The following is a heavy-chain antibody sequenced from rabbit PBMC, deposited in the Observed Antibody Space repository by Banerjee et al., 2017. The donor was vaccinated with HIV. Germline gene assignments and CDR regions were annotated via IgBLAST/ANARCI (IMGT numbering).Heavy chain of an antibody. V-gene: IGHV1S45*01. CDR3: ARTGDSSGWGFKL. D-gene: IGHD4-1*01. CDR1: GFSFSSNYW. CDR2: IGTDSSGST. J-gene: IGHJ4*01. Sequence: QEQLEESGGDLVKPEGSLTLTCTASGFSFSSNYWICWVRQAPGKGLEWLACIGTDSSGSTWYTSWAKGRFTISKTSSTTVTLQLTSLTAADTATYFCARTGDSSGWGFKLWGPGTLVTVS.